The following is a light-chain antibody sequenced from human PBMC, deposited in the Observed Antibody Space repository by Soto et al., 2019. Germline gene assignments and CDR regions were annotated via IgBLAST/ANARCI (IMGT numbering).Light chain of an antibody. CDR3: SSYTSSSTRV. V-gene: IGLV2-14*01. J-gene: IGLJ1*01. CDR2: EVS. Sequence: QSFLTQPASVSVSPGQSITISCTGTSSDVGGYNYVSWYQQHPGKAPKLMIYEVSNRPSGVSNRFSGSKSGNTASLTISGLQAEDEADYYCSSYTSSSTRVFGTGTKVTVL. CDR1: SSDVGGYNY.